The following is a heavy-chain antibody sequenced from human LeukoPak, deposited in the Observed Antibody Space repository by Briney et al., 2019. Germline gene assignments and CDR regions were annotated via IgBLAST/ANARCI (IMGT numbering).Heavy chain of an antibody. Sequence: PGGSLRLSCAASGFTFSDYYMSWIRQAPGKGLEWVSYISSSGSTIYYADSVKGRFTISRDNAKNSLYLQMDSLRAEDTAVYYCARDACSSTSCPVWGWFDPWGQGTLVTVSS. D-gene: IGHD2-2*01. V-gene: IGHV3-11*04. CDR1: GFTFSDYY. CDR3: ARDACSSTSCPVWGWFDP. J-gene: IGHJ5*02. CDR2: ISSSGSTI.